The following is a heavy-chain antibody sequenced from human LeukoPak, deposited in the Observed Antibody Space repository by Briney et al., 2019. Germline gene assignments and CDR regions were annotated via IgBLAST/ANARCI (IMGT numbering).Heavy chain of an antibody. CDR3: ARLGYSSSWYNYYYYYMDV. CDR1: GGSFSGYY. J-gene: IGHJ6*03. CDR2: INHSGST. V-gene: IGHV4-34*01. Sequence: SETLSLTCAVYGGSFSGYYWSWIRQPPGKGLEWIGEINHSGSTNYNPSLKSRVTISVDTSKNQFSLKLSSVTAADTAVYYCARLGYSSSWYNYYYYYMDVWGKGTTVTVSS. D-gene: IGHD6-13*01.